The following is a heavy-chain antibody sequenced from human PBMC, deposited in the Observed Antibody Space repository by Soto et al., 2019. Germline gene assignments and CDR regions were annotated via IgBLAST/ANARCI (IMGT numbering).Heavy chain of an antibody. CDR3: IRGPRASSSGTGAY. CDR1: GFVFKMYY. V-gene: IGHV3-74*01. J-gene: IGHJ4*02. D-gene: IGHD2-2*01. Sequence: GGSLRLSCEASGFVFKMYYMHWARQFPGKGPEWVSRISDDGKITTYADSVKDRFTISRDNAKDTLYLQLDNLRGDDTGLYYCIRGPRASSSGTGAYWGQGTQVTVSS. CDR2: ISDDGKIT.